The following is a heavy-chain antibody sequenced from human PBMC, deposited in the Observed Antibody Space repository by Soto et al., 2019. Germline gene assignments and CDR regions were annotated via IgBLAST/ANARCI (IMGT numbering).Heavy chain of an antibody. CDR2: INHSGST. Sequence: PSETLSLTCAVYGGSFSGYYWSWIRQPPGKGLEWIGEINHSGSTNYNPSLKSRVTISVDTSKNQFSLKLSSVTAADTAVYYCARGVRWFGELQIYYYYYMEVWGKGTTVTVSS. CDR3: ARGVRWFGELQIYYYYYMEV. CDR1: GGSFSGYY. J-gene: IGHJ6*03. D-gene: IGHD3-10*01. V-gene: IGHV4-34*01.